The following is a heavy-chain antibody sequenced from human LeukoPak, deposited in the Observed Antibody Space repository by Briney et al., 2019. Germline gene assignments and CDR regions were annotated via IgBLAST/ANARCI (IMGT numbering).Heavy chain of an antibody. J-gene: IGHJ6*03. CDR3: GRDLGGGSGGYMDV. D-gene: IGHD2-15*01. Sequence: GGSLRLSCAASGFTFSSYEMNWVRQAPGKGLEWVSYISSSGSTIYYADSVKGRFTISRDNAKNSLYLQMNSLRAEDTAVYYCGRDLGGGSGGYMDVWGKGTTVTISS. V-gene: IGHV3-48*03. CDR2: ISSSGSTI. CDR1: GFTFSSYE.